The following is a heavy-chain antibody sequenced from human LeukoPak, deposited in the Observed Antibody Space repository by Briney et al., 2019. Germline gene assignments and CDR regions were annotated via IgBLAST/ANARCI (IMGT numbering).Heavy chain of an antibody. CDR3: ASGPVDYGDYWYFDL. Sequence: GGSLRLSCAASGFTFSSHLMHWVRQAPGKGLEWVSLISGGGGSTYYADSVKGRFTISRDNSKNTLYLQMNSLRAEDTAVYYCASGPVDYGDYWYFDLWGRGTLVTVSS. CDR1: GFTFSSHL. CDR2: ISGGGGST. D-gene: IGHD4-17*01. J-gene: IGHJ2*01. V-gene: IGHV3-23*01.